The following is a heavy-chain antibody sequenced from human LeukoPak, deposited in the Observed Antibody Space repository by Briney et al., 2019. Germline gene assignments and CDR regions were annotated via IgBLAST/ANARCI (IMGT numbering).Heavy chain of an antibody. D-gene: IGHD3-10*01. J-gene: IGHJ3*02. CDR3: ARDRVVRGVTDAFDI. V-gene: IGHV1-18*01. CDR2: ISGYNGNT. Sequence: GASVKVSCKASGYTFTNYGISWVRQAPGQGLEWMGWISGYNGNTNYAQKLQGRVTLTTDTSTSTAYMDLRSLRSDDTAVYYCARDRVVRGVTDAFDIWGQGTMVTVSS. CDR1: GYTFTNYG.